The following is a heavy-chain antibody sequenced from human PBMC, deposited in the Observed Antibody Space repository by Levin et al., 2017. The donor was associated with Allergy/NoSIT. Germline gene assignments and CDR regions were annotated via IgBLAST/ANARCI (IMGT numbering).Heavy chain of an antibody. CDR2: ISSDGSNK. CDR1: GFIFSSYV. Sequence: GESLKISCAASGFIFSSYVMHWVRQAPGKGLEWVAIISSDGSNKYYADSVKGRFTISRDNSRNTLYLHMNTLRGEDTAVYYCARDRAAPGSYFYYGVDVWGQGTTVTVSS. CDR3: ARDRAAPGSYFYYGVDV. D-gene: IGHD6-13*01. J-gene: IGHJ6*02. V-gene: IGHV3-30-3*01.